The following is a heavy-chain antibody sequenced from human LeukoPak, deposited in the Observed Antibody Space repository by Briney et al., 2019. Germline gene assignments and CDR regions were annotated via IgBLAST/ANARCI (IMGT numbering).Heavy chain of an antibody. D-gene: IGHD3-10*01. Sequence: ASVKVSCKASGYTFTSYYMHWVRQAPGQGLEWMGIINPSGGSTSYAQKFQGRVTMTRDMSTSTVYMELSRLRSDDTAVYYCARDAYPITMVRGVISWFDPWGQGTLVTVSS. V-gene: IGHV1-46*01. CDR1: GYTFTSYY. CDR3: ARDAYPITMVRGVISWFDP. J-gene: IGHJ5*02. CDR2: INPSGGST.